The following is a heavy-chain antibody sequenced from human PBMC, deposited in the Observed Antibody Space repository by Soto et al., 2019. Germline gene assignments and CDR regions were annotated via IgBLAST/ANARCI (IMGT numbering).Heavy chain of an antibody. CDR1: GYTFTSYG. CDR2: ISAYNGNT. CDR3: ARNLDCSGGSCYDNWFDP. V-gene: IGHV1-18*01. D-gene: IGHD2-15*01. J-gene: IGHJ5*02. Sequence: ASVKVSCKASGYTFTSYGISWVRQAPGQGLEWMGWISAYNGNTNYAQKIQGRVTMTTDTSTSTAYMELRSLRSDDTAVYYCARNLDCSGGSCYDNWFDPWGQGTLVTVSS.